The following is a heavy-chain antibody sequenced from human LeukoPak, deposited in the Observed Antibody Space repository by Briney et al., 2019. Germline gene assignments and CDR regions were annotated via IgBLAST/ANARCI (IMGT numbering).Heavy chain of an antibody. J-gene: IGHJ4*02. CDR3: ATHQGYCSRTSCDVYDY. CDR2: ITASGAST. CDR1: GFTFRSYT. D-gene: IGHD2-2*01. V-gene: IGHV3-23*01. Sequence: PRESLRLSCAASGFTFRSYTMTWVRQAPGKGLEWVSVITASGASTSYEDSVKGRFTISRDNYKHALYLQMNSLRAEGTAVYYCATHQGYCSRTSCDVYDYWGQGTLVSVSS.